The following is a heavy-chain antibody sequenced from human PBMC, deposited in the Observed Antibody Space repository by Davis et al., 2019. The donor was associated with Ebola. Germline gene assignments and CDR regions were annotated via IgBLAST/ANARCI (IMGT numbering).Heavy chain of an antibody. J-gene: IGHJ4*02. Sequence: SLKIPCAASGFTFDDYAMHWVRQAPGKGLEWVPGISWNSGSIGYADSVKGRFTISRDNAKNTLYLQMNSLRAEDTAVYYCARGYSDYWGQGTLVTVSS. CDR1: GFTFDDYA. CDR2: ISWNSGSI. V-gene: IGHV3-9*01. CDR3: ARGYSDY. D-gene: IGHD2-15*01.